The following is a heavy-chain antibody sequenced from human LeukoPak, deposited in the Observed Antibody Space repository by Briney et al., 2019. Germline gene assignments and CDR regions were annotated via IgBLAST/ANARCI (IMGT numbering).Heavy chain of an antibody. J-gene: IGHJ4*02. V-gene: IGHV3-21*01. D-gene: IGHD3-22*01. CDR3: ARDSYYYDSSGYYPFDY. CDR1: GFTFSSYS. CDR2: ISSSSSYI. Sequence: PGGSLRLSCAASGFTFSSYSMNWVRQAPGKGLEWVSSISSSSSYIYYADSVKGRFTISRDNAKNSLYPQMNSLRAEDTAVYYCARDSYYYDSSGYYPFDYWGQGTLVTVSS.